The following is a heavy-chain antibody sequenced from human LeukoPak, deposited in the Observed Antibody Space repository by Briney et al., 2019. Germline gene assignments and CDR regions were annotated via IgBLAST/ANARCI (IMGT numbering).Heavy chain of an antibody. CDR2: IKSKIDGGTT. D-gene: IGHD2-21*02. V-gene: IGHV3-15*01. CDR3: AGDSDIFDH. Sequence: GGSLRLSCAASVYSFRNAWMSWVRQAPGKGLEWVGRIKSKIDGGTTDYAAPVKGRFTISRDDSKNTLYLQMNSLKTEDTAVYYCAGDSDIFDHWGQGTLVTVSS. CDR1: VYSFRNAW. J-gene: IGHJ4*02.